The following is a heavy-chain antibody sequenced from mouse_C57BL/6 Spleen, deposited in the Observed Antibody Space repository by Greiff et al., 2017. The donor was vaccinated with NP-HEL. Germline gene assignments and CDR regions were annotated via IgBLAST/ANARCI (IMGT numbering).Heavy chain of an antibody. Sequence: DVKLVESGGGLVKPGGSLKLSCAASGFTFSSYAMSWVRQTPEKRLEWVATISDGGSYTYYPDNVKGRFTISRDNAKNNLYLQMSYLKSEDTAMYYCARDRGREGYFDYWGQGTTLTVSS. CDR3: ARDRGREGYFDY. J-gene: IGHJ2*01. D-gene: IGHD3-3*01. V-gene: IGHV5-4*01. CDR1: GFTFSSYA. CDR2: ISDGGSYT.